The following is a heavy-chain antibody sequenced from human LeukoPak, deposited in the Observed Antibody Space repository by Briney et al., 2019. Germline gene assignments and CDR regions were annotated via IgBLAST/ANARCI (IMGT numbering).Heavy chain of an antibody. V-gene: IGHV5-51*01. CDR1: GYSFTSYW. CDR3: ARQFGTDYYGSGSYLGY. Sequence: GESLKISCKGSGYSFTSYWIGWVRQMPGKGLEWMGIIYPGDSDTRYSPSFQGQVTISADKSISTAYLQWSSLKASDTAMYYCARQFGTDYYGSGSYLGYWGQGTLVTVS. J-gene: IGHJ4*02. CDR2: IYPGDSDT. D-gene: IGHD3-10*01.